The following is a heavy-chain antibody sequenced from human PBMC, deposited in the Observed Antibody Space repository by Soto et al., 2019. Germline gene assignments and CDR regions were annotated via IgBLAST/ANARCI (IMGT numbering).Heavy chain of an antibody. D-gene: IGHD1-26*01. J-gene: IGHJ6*02. Sequence: EVQLVESGGGLVKPGGSLRLSCAASGFTFSSYSMNWVRQAPGKGLEWVSSISSSSSYIYYADSVKGRFTISRDNAKNSLYLQMNSLRAEDTAVYSCADSSGSYGYYGMDVWGQGTTVTVSS. CDR3: ADSSGSYGYYGMDV. CDR2: ISSSSSYI. CDR1: GFTFSSYS. V-gene: IGHV3-21*01.